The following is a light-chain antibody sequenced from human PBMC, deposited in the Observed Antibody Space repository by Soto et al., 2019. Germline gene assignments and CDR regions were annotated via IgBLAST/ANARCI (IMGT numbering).Light chain of an antibody. CDR2: GAS. CDR3: QQYGSSLWWT. Sequence: EILFTQSPGTLSLSPGERATLSCRASQSVSSSYLAWYQQKPGQATSLIIYGASSRANGIPDRFSGSGSGTDFTLTISRLEPEDFALYYCQQYGSSLWWTFGQGTKVDIK. CDR1: QSVSSSY. J-gene: IGKJ1*01. V-gene: IGKV3-20*01.